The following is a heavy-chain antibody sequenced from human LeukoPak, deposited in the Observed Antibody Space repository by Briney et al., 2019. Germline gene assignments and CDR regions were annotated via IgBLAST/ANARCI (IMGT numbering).Heavy chain of an antibody. D-gene: IGHD2-2*02. J-gene: IGHJ4*02. Sequence: ASVKVSCKVSGYTLTELSMHWVRQSPGKGLEWMGGFDPEDGETIYAQKFQGRVTMTEDTSTDTAYMELSSLRSEDTAVYYCATDLLLRVPAAIPIWGQGTLVTVSS. CDR3: ATDLLLRVPAAIPI. V-gene: IGHV1-24*01. CDR2: FDPEDGET. CDR1: GYTLTELS.